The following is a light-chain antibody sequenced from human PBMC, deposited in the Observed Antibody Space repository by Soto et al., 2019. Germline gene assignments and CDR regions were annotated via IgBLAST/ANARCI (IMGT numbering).Light chain of an antibody. CDR1: QSVSSF. CDR2: EAS. V-gene: IGKV3-11*01. Sequence: EIVLTQSPATLSLSTGERATLSCRASQSVSSFLAWFQQKPGQAPRLLIYEASNKATGIPARFSGSGSGTDFSLTISSLEPEDFAVYYCQQRSTWPVTYGPGTKVAIK. CDR3: QQRSTWPVT. J-gene: IGKJ3*01.